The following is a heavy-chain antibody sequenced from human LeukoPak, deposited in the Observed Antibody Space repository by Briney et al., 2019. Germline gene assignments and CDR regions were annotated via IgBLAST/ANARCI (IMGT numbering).Heavy chain of an antibody. Sequence: GGSLRLSRAASGFTFSSYGMHWVRQAPGKGLEWVAVISYDGSNKYYADSVKGRFTISRDNSKNTLYLQMTSLRAEDTAVYYCAKVKRWLAHYFDYWGQGTLVTVSS. J-gene: IGHJ4*02. CDR2: ISYDGSNK. D-gene: IGHD6-19*01. CDR3: AKVKRWLAHYFDY. V-gene: IGHV3-30*18. CDR1: GFTFSSYG.